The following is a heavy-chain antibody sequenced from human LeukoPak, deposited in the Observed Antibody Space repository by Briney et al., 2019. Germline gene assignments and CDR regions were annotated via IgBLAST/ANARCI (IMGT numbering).Heavy chain of an antibody. CDR2: IWYDGGNK. D-gene: IGHD3-22*01. CDR3: ARGYDTSGYYHDY. Sequence: GGSLGLSCAASGFTFSSQGVHWVRQAPGKGLEWVALIWYDGGNKYYADSVKGRFTISRDNSKNTLYLQMNSLRAEDTAVYYCARGYDTSGYYHDYWGQGTLVTVSS. J-gene: IGHJ4*02. V-gene: IGHV3-33*01. CDR1: GFTFSSQG.